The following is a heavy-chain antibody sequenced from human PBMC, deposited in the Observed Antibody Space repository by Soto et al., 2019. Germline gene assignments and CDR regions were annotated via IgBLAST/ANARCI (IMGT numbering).Heavy chain of an antibody. D-gene: IGHD3-10*01. J-gene: IGHJ5*02. CDR1: GGSISSYY. Sequence: PSETLSLTCTVSGGSISSYYWSWIRQPPGKGLEWIGYIYYSGSTNYNPSLKSRVTISVDTSKNQFSLKLSSATAADTAVYYCARHSHYYGSVPYWFDPWGQGTLVTVSS. V-gene: IGHV4-59*08. CDR3: ARHSHYYGSVPYWFDP. CDR2: IYYSGST.